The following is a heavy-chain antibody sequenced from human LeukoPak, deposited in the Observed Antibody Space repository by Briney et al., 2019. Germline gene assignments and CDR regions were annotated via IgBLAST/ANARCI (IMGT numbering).Heavy chain of an antibody. V-gene: IGHV4-38-2*02. D-gene: IGHD3-16*01. J-gene: IGHJ4*02. CDR1: GYSISSGYY. CDR3: ARIWGGY. Sequence: SETLSLTCTVCGYSISSGYYWGWIRQPPGKGLEWIGSIYHSGSTYYNPSLKSRVTISVDTSKNQFSLNLTSVTAADTAVYYCARIWGGYWGQGTLVTVSS. CDR2: IYHSGST.